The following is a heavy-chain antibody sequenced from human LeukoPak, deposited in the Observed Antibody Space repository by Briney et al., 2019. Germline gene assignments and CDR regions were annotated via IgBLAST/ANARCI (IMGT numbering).Heavy chain of an antibody. Sequence: GGSLRLSCAASGFTFSNYAMTWVRQAPGKGLEWVSSFSGSDDSIYYADSVKGRFTISRDNAKNTLYLQMNSLRAEDTAVYYCAKLPHRGTTLYYFDYWGQGTLVTVSS. D-gene: IGHD1-7*01. V-gene: IGHV3-23*01. CDR2: FSGSDDSI. J-gene: IGHJ4*02. CDR3: AKLPHRGTTLYYFDY. CDR1: GFTFSNYA.